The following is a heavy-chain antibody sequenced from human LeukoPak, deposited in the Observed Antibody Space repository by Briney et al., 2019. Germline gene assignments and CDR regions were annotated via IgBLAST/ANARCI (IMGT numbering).Heavy chain of an antibody. D-gene: IGHD3-10*01. Sequence: GGSLRLSCVVSGFTFSNYWMSWVRQAPGKGLEWVANINLDGRQRFYVDSVKGRFTISRASTENSLYLQMNSLRVEDTAVYYCARVAWFGEGYYFDYWGQGTWSPSPQ. CDR1: GFTFSNYW. CDR3: ARVAWFGEGYYFDY. CDR2: INLDGRQR. V-gene: IGHV3-7*03. J-gene: IGHJ4*02.